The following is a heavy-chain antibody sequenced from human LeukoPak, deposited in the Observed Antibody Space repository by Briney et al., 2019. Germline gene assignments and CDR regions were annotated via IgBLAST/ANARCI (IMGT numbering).Heavy chain of an antibody. V-gene: IGHV4-4*02. CDR3: ARGANAAGYGMDV. Sequence: SETLSLTCAISGGSISSSNWWSWVRQPPGKGLEWIGEIYHSGSTNYNPSLKSRVTISVDKSKNQFSLKLSSVTAADTAVYYCARGANAAGYGMDVWGQGTTVTVSS. J-gene: IGHJ6*02. CDR1: GGSISSSNW. D-gene: IGHD1-14*01. CDR2: IYHSGST.